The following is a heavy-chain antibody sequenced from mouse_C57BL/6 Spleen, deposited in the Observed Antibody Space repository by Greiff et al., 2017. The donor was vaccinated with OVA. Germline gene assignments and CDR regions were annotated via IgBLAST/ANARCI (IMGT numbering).Heavy chain of an antibody. D-gene: IGHD3-2*02. V-gene: IGHV1-69*01. CDR1: GYTFTSYW. CDR2: IDPSDSYT. Sequence: QVQLQQPGAELVMPGASVKLSCKASGYTFTSYWMHWVKQRPGQGLEWIGEIDPSDSYTNYNQKFKGKSTLTVEQASSTAYMQLSSLTSEDSAVYYCARELRPYYAMDYWGQGTSVTVSS. J-gene: IGHJ4*01. CDR3: ARELRPYYAMDY.